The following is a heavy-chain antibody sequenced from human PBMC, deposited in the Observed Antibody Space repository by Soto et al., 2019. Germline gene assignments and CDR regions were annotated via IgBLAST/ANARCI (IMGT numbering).Heavy chain of an antibody. Sequence: PSETLSLTCTVSGGSVSSGNHYWSWIRQPPGKGLEWIGYIYYSGSTSYNPSLKSRVTMSADMSNNQISLKLISMTAADTATYYCASVTVEKKHWGFDSWGQGTLVTVSS. J-gene: IGHJ5*01. V-gene: IGHV4-61*01. CDR3: ASVTVEKKHWGFDS. CDR2: IYYSGST. D-gene: IGHD7-27*01. CDR1: GGSVSSGNHY.